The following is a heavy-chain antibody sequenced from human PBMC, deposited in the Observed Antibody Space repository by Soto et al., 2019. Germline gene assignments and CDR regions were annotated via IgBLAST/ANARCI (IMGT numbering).Heavy chain of an antibody. J-gene: IGHJ3*02. CDR3: ARAKRSRDGYNLVGGRVLNAFDI. CDR2: INPSGGST. CDR1: GYTFTSYY. D-gene: IGHD5-12*01. Sequence: QVQLVQSGAEVKKPGASVKVSCKASGYTFTSYYMHWVRQAPGQGLEWMGIINPSGGSTSDAQKFQGRVTVTRDTSTSTVYMELSSLRSEDTAVYYCARAKRSRDGYNLVGGRVLNAFDIWGQGTMVTVSS. V-gene: IGHV1-46*01.